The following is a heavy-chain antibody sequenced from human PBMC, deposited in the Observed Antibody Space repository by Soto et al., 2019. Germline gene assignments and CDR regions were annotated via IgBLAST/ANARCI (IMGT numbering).Heavy chain of an antibody. CDR2: IRSKTYGGTT. D-gene: IGHD5-12*01. CDR3: GGYDSHYYYYGMDV. V-gene: IGHV3-49*03. J-gene: IGHJ6*02. Sequence: PGGSLRLSCTASGFTFGDYAMSWFRQAPGKGLEWVGFIRSKTYGGTTEYDASVKGKFTISRDDSKSIAYLQMNSLKTEDTAVYYCGGYDSHYYYYGMDVWGQGTTVTVSS. CDR1: GFTFGDYA.